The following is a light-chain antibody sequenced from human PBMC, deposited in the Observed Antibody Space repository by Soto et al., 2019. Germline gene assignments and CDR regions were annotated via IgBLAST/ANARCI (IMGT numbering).Light chain of an antibody. J-gene: IGLJ2*01. CDR3: CSYAGSSSFVV. V-gene: IGLV2-23*01. Sequence: QSALTQPASVSGSPGQSITIPCTGTSSDVGGYKYVSWYQQVPGKVPKLIIYEGSKRPSGVSNRFSGSKSGNTASLTISGLQAEDEADYYCCSYAGSSSFVVFGGGTQLTVL. CDR1: SSDVGGYKY. CDR2: EGS.